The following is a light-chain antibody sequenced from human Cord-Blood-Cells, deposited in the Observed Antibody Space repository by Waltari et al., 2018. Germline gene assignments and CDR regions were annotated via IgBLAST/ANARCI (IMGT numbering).Light chain of an antibody. CDR2: DVS. V-gene: IGLV2-14*01. CDR3: SSYTSSSTYV. CDR1: SSHVGGYNY. J-gene: IGLJ1*01. Sequence: QSALTQPASVSRSPGQSITISCTGTSSHVGGYNYVSWYQQHPGKTPKLMLYDVSKRPSGVSNRFSGSKSGNTASLTISGLQAEDEADYYCSSYTSSSTYVFGTGTKVTVL.